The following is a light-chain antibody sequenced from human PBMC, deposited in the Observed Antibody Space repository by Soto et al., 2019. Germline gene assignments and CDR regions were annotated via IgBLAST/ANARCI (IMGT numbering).Light chain of an antibody. Sequence: DIQLTQSPSFLSASVGDRVTVTFRASQGISSCLAWYQQKPGKAPKLLIYAAYTLQSGVASRFSGSRSGTQVTLTISSLQPEDFATYCRQQLNSYPGPFGQRSKGEI. V-gene: IGKV1-9*01. J-gene: IGKJ1*01. CDR3: QQLNSYPGP. CDR1: QGISSC. CDR2: AAY.